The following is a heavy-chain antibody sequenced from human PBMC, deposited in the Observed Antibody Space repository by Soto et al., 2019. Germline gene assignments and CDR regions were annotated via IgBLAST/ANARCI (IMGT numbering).Heavy chain of an antibody. J-gene: IGHJ5*02. Sequence: EVQLVESGGGLVQPGGSLRLSCAASGFTVSSNYMSWVRQAPGKGLEWVSVIYSGGSTYYADSVKGRFTIARHNSKNTLYLQMNSLRAEDTAVYYGARVKMGLEIVVAPGWFDPWGQGTLVTVSS. D-gene: IGHD2-2*01. CDR2: IYSGGST. V-gene: IGHV3-53*04. CDR1: GFTVSSNY. CDR3: ARVKMGLEIVVAPGWFDP.